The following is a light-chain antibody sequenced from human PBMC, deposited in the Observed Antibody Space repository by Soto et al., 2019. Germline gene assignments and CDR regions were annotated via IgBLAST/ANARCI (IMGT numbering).Light chain of an antibody. CDR1: QDISYY. CDR3: QQFNTSPFT. V-gene: IGKV1-9*01. J-gene: IGKJ3*01. Sequence: IQLTQSPSSLSASVGDRVTITCRASQDISYYLAWYQQKPGTAPKLLIYVASTLQSGVPSRFSGSGSGTDFTLTISSLQPEDFASYYCQQFNTSPFTFGPGTKVDIK. CDR2: VAS.